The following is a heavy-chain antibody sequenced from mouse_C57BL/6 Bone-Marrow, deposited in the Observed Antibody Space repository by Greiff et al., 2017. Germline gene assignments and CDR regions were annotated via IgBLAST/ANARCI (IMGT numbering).Heavy chain of an antibody. CDR1: DSEVFPIAY. CDR3: ARTYYDFYAMDY. D-gene: IGHD1-1*02. V-gene: IGHV15-2*01. J-gene: IGHJ4*01. CDR2: ILPSIGRT. Sequence: QVQLQQSGSELRRPGSSVKLSCKDFDSEVFPIAYMSWVRQKPGHGFEWIGGILPSIGRTIYGEKFEDKATLDADTLSNTAYLELNSLTSEDAAIYYCARTYYDFYAMDYGGQGTSVTVSS.